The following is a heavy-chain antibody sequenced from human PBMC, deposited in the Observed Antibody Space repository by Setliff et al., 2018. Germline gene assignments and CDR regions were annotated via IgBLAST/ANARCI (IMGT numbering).Heavy chain of an antibody. CDR2: SIPVLKTA. CDR1: GVPFTGFG. J-gene: IGHJ4*02. V-gene: IGHV1-69*11. CDR3: ARELRSPFWHIDS. Sequence: GASVKVSCKASGVPFTGFGFTWVRQAPGKGLEWMGRSIPVLKTANYAQKFQGRVTLTVDDSATTAYMDLRSLKSEDTAVYFCARELRSPFWHIDSWGQGTLVTVSS. D-gene: IGHD4-17*01.